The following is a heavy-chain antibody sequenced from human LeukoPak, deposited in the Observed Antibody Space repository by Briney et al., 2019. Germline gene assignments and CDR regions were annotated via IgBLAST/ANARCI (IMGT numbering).Heavy chain of an antibody. Sequence: GGSLRLSCAASGFTVSSNYMSWVRQAPGKGLEWVANIKQDGSEKYYVDSVKGRFTISRDNAKNSLYLQMNSLRAEDTALYYCARVVAAADSYFDYWGQGTLVTVSS. J-gene: IGHJ4*02. CDR2: IKQDGSEK. D-gene: IGHD6-13*01. CDR1: GFTVSSNY. V-gene: IGHV3-7*01. CDR3: ARVVAAADSYFDY.